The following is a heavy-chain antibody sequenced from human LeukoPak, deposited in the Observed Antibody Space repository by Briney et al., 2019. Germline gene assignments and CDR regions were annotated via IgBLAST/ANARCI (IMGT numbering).Heavy chain of an antibody. Sequence: ASVKVSCKASGYTFTSYGISWVRQAPGQGLEWMGWINPNSGGTNFAQNFQGRVTMTRDTSISTAYMELSRLTSDDTAVYYCATSQGGIAVAGTPFDYWGQGTLVTVSS. D-gene: IGHD6-19*01. CDR2: INPNSGGT. J-gene: IGHJ4*02. V-gene: IGHV1-2*02. CDR1: GYTFTSYG. CDR3: ATSQGGIAVAGTPFDY.